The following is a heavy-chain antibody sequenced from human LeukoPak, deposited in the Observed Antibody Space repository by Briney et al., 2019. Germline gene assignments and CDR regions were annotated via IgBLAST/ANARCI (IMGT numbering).Heavy chain of an antibody. CDR2: ISSSSSYI. CDR1: GFIFSSYS. D-gene: IGHD6-13*01. CDR3: ARDHIWYSSSWTVDY. Sequence: GGSLRLSCAASGFIFSSYSMNWVRQAPGKGLEWVSSISSSSSYIYYADSVKGRFTISRDNAKNSLYLQMNSLRAEDTAVYYCARDHIWYSSSWTVDYWGQGTLVTVSS. V-gene: IGHV3-21*01. J-gene: IGHJ4*02.